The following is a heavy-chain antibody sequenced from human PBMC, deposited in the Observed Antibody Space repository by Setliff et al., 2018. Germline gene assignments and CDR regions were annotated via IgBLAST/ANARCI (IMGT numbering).Heavy chain of an antibody. CDR3: ARVTGFFYVDA. CDR2: INQSGTT. D-gene: IGHD3-3*01. CDR1: GYSIGNDYW. Sequence: SETLSLTCAVSGYSIGNDYWWSWVRQPPERELEWIGEINQSGTTNYNLPLKGRATISVDASKNQFSLRLTSVTAADTAIYYCARVTGFFYVDAWGKGTTVTVSS. J-gene: IGHJ6*03. V-gene: IGHV4-4*02.